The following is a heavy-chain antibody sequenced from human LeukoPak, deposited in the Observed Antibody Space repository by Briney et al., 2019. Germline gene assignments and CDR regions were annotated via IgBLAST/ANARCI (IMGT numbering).Heavy chain of an antibody. CDR2: ISYDGSNK. CDR3: AKVDYYDSSGLVDP. CDR1: GFTFSSYG. V-gene: IGHV3-30*18. J-gene: IGHJ5*02. Sequence: GGSLRLSCAASGFTFSSYGMHWVRQAPGKGLERVAVISYDGSNKYYADSVKGRFTISRDNSKNTLYLQMNSPRAEDTAVYYCAKVDYYDSSGLVDPWGQGTLVTVSS. D-gene: IGHD3-22*01.